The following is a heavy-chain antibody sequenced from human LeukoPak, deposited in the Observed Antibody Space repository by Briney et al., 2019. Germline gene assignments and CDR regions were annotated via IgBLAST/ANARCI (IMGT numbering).Heavy chain of an antibody. J-gene: IGHJ4*02. CDR1: GGSFSGYY. V-gene: IGHV4-34*01. Sequence: SETLSLTCAVYGGSFSGYYWSWIRQPPGKGLEWIGEINHSGSTNYNPSLKSRVTISVDTSKNQFSLKLSSVTAADTAVYFCARGPDSSGYYYFDYWGQGTLVTVSS. CDR2: INHSGST. CDR3: ARGPDSSGYYYFDY. D-gene: IGHD3-22*01.